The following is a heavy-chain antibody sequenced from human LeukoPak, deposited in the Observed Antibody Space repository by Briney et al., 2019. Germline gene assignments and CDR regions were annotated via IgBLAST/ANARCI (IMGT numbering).Heavy chain of an antibody. CDR2: IIPIFGTA. Sequence: ASVKVSCKASGGTFSSYAISWVRQAPGQGFEWMGGIIPIFGTANYAQKFQGRVTITTDESTSTAYMELSSLRSEDTAVYYCASGTGTTPGGVYWGQGTLVTVSS. J-gene: IGHJ4*02. V-gene: IGHV1-69*05. D-gene: IGHD1-7*01. CDR3: ASGTGTTPGGVY. CDR1: GGTFSSYA.